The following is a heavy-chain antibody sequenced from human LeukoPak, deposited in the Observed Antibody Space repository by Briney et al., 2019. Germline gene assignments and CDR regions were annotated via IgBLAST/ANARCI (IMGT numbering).Heavy chain of an antibody. Sequence: ASVKVSCKASGYTFTGYYMHWVRQAPGQGLEWMGWINPNSGGTNYAQKFQGRVTMTRDTSISTAYMELSRLRSDDTAVYYCARDPIYDFWSGYYIAWSDPWGQGTLVTVSS. D-gene: IGHD3-3*01. CDR1: GYTFTGYY. V-gene: IGHV1-2*02. CDR3: ARDPIYDFWSGYYIAWSDP. CDR2: INPNSGGT. J-gene: IGHJ5*02.